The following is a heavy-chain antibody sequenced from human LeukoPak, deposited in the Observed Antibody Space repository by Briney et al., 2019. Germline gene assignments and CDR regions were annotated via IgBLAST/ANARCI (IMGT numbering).Heavy chain of an antibody. V-gene: IGHV3-30*02. D-gene: IGHD3-22*01. CDR3: ARGLYYYDSSGYPD. J-gene: IGHJ4*02. Sequence: GGSLRLSCAASGFTFSNYGMHWVRQAPGKGLEWVAFIRYDGSNEYYADSVKGRFTISRDNSKNTLYLQMDSLRTEDTAVYYCARGLYYYDSSGYPDWGQGTLVTVSS. CDR1: GFTFSNYG. CDR2: IRYDGSNE.